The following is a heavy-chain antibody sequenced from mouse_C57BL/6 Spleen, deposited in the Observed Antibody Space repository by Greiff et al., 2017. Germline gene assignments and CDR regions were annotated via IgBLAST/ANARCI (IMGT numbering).Heavy chain of an antibody. Sequence: VQLQQSGPELVKPGASVKISCKASGYSFTGYYMNWVKQSPEKSLEWIGEINPSTGGTTYNQKFKAKATLTVDKSSSTAYMQLKSLTSEDSAVYYCARRSNLYYAMDYWGQGTSVTVSS. CDR3: ARRSNLYYAMDY. J-gene: IGHJ4*01. V-gene: IGHV1-42*01. CDR2: INPSTGGT. D-gene: IGHD4-1*01. CDR1: GYSFTGYY.